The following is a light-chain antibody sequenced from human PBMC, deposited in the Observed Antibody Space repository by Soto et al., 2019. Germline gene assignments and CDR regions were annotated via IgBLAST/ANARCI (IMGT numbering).Light chain of an antibody. CDR3: QQYNIYWT. J-gene: IGKJ1*01. CDR2: DAS. V-gene: IGKV1-5*01. Sequence: DIQMTQSPSTLSASVGDRVTITRRASQSIRSWLAWYQQKPGKAPKLLIYDASTLESGVPSRFSGSGSGTEFTLTISSLQPDDFATYYCQQYNIYWTFGQGTKVDI. CDR1: QSIRSW.